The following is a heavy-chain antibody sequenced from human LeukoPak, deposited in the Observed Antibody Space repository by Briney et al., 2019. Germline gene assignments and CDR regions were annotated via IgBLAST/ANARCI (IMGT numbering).Heavy chain of an antibody. CDR2: IYSGGST. CDR1: GFTVSGNY. J-gene: IGHJ4*02. CDR3: ARFYGGYFDY. D-gene: IGHD4/OR15-4a*01. V-gene: IGHV3-53*01. Sequence: GGSLRLSCAASGFTVSGNYMSWVRQAPGKGLEWVSIIYSGGSTYYADSVKGRFTTSRDNSKNTLYLQLNRLTAEDTAIYYCARFYGGYFDYWGQGTLVSVSS.